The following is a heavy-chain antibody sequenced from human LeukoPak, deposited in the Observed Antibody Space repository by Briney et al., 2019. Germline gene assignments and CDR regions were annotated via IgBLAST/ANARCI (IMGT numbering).Heavy chain of an antibody. V-gene: IGHV3-23*01. D-gene: IGHD3-10*01. CDR3: AKDGPLLWFGPTDA. J-gene: IGHJ5*02. CDR2: VSSTGSGT. CDR1: GFTFSTYG. Sequence: PGGSLRLSWVASGFTFSTYGMSWVRQAPGKGLEWVAAVSSTGSGTYYPDSLKGRFIISRDNSQNTVFLQMNSLRPEDTAFYFCAKDGPLLWFGPTDAWGQGILVTVSS.